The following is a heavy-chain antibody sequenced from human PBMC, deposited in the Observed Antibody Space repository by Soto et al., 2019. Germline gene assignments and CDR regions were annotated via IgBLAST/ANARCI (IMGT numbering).Heavy chain of an antibody. CDR2: ILYYGSNK. J-gene: IGHJ6*02. D-gene: IGHD6-13*01. CDR3: AIDRWVIAAALRVYYGMDV. Sequence: QVQLVESGGGVVQPGRSLRLSCAASGFTFSSYGMHWVRQAPGTGLEWVAGILYYGSNKYYADSVKGRFTISRDNSKNTLYLYMSSVRAEDTAVYYCAIDRWVIAAALRVYYGMDVWGQGTTVTVSS. CDR1: GFTFSSYG. V-gene: IGHV3-33*01.